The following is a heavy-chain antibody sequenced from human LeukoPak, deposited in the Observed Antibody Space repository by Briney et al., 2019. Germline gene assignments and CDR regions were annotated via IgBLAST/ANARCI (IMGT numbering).Heavy chain of an antibody. CDR2: IYYSGST. CDR1: GGSISSYY. V-gene: IGHV4-59*01. CDR3: AGGDNFTGYWFFYY. D-gene: IGHD3-9*01. Sequence: SETLSLTCTVSGGSISSYYWSWIRQPPGKGLEWIGYIYYSGSTNYNPSLKSRVTISVDTSKNQFSLKLSSVTAADTAVYYCAGGDNFTGYWFFYYWGQGTLVTVSS. J-gene: IGHJ4*02.